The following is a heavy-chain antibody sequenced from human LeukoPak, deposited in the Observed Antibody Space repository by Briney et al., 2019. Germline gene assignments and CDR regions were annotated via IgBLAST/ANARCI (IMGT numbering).Heavy chain of an antibody. CDR2: IYYSGST. J-gene: IGHJ4*02. Sequence: SETPSLTCAVYGGSFSGYYWGWIRQPPGKGLEWIGSIYYSGSTYYNPSLKSRVTISVDTSKNQFSLKLTSVTAADTAVYYCARHDRWKYSYFDYWGQGTLVTVSS. D-gene: IGHD1-7*01. V-gene: IGHV4-39*01. CDR3: ARHDRWKYSYFDY. CDR1: GGSFSGYY.